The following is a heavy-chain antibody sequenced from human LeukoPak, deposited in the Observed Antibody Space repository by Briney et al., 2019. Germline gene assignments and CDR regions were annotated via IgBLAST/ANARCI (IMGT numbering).Heavy chain of an antibody. Sequence: GASVKVSCKASGYTFTAYYMHWVRQAPGQGLEWMGWINPNSGGTKSAQKFQGRVTMTRDTSISTAYMEVSGLRSDDTALYYCAREGLDYGFDIWGQGTMVTVSS. J-gene: IGHJ3*02. V-gene: IGHV1-2*02. CDR1: GYTFTAYY. D-gene: IGHD3-9*01. CDR2: INPNSGGT. CDR3: AREGLDYGFDI.